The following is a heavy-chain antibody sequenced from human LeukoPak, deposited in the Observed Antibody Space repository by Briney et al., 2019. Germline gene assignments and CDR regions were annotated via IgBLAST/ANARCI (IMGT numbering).Heavy chain of an antibody. Sequence: PGGSLRLSCAASGFTFSSYAMSWVRQAPGKGLEWVSAISGSGGSTYYADSVKGRFTISRDNSKITLYLQMNSLRAEDTAVYYCAKADDYITMIVVAWGFQHWGQGTLVTVSS. V-gene: IGHV3-23*01. CDR1: GFTFSSYA. D-gene: IGHD3-22*01. CDR2: ISGSGGST. CDR3: AKADDYITMIVVAWGFQH. J-gene: IGHJ1*01.